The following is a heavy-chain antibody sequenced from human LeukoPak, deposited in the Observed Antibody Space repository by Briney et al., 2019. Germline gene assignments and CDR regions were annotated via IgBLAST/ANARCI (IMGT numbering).Heavy chain of an antibody. CDR1: GFTLSNCW. CDR3: ARGRRGTQYQVFDS. J-gene: IGHJ5*01. V-gene: IGHV3-7*04. D-gene: IGHD2/OR15-2a*01. Sequence: GGSLRLFCGASGFTLSNCWMNWVRQAPEKGLEWVADIKEDGSEKYYLESVMGRFTISRDNAKTSLYLQMNSLRDEDTALYYCARGRRGTQYQVFDSWGQGTLVTVSS. CDR2: IKEDGSEK.